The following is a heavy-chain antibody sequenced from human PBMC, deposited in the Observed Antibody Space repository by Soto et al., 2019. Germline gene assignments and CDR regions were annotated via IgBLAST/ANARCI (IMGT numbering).Heavy chain of an antibody. CDR1: GGTFRSYA. J-gene: IGHJ4*02. V-gene: IGHV1-69*01. CDR2: FIPLFGST. D-gene: IGHD1-1*01. CDR3: ARGGHGDNSWSFDY. Sequence: QVHLVQSGAEVKKPGSSLKVSCTASGGTFRSYAVSWVRQVPGQGLEWVGGFIPLFGSTNYALDFQGRVTMSADESRTTVYMELSSLRSEDTAVYFCARGGHGDNSWSFDYWGQGTLVTVSS.